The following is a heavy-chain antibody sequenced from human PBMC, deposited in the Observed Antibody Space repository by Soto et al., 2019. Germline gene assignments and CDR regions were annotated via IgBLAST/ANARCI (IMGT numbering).Heavy chain of an antibody. V-gene: IGHV4-4*02. Sequence: SETLSLTCAVSSGSISSSNWWSWVRQPPGKGLEWIGEIYHSGSTNYNPFLKSRVTISVDKSKNQFSLKLSSVTAADTAVYYCASLYYDFWSGYYRYYYYYMDVWGKGTTVTVSS. CDR2: IYHSGST. D-gene: IGHD3-3*01. J-gene: IGHJ6*03. CDR3: ASLYYDFWSGYYRYYYYYMDV. CDR1: SGSISSSNW.